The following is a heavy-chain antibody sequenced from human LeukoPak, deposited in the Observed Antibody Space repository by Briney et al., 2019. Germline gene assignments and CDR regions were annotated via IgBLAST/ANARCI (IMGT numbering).Heavy chain of an antibody. CDR2: INPNSGGT. CDR1: GYTFTGYY. D-gene: IGHD3-16*01. J-gene: IGHJ4*02. Sequence: ASVKVSCKASGYTFTGYYMHWVRQAPERGLEWMGWINPNSGGTNYAQKFQGRVTMTRDTSISTAYMELSRLRSDDTAVYYCARDNDSRDPPHFDYWGQGTLVTVSS. V-gene: IGHV1-2*02. CDR3: ARDNDSRDPPHFDY.